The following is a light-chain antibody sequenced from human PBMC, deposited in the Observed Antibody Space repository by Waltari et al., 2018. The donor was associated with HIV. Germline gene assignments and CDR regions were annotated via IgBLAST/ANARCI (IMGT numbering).Light chain of an antibody. V-gene: IGLV2-14*01. CDR2: EVK. CDR3: SSYRRLNIRV. CDR1: DRDVGDYNF. Sequence: QSALTQPASVSGSPGQSITISCIGTDRDVGDYNFVSWYQHCPGKAPTLLMYEVKHRPSGISARFSASKSDNAASLTISGRQAEDEGDYYCSSYRRLNIRVFGGGTKLTVL. J-gene: IGLJ3*02.